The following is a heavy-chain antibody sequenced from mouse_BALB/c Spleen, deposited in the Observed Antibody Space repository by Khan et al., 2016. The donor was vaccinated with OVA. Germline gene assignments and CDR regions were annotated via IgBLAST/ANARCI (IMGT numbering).Heavy chain of an antibody. D-gene: IGHD2-1*01. CDR1: GYTFTDYV. J-gene: IGHJ4*01. CDR2: IYPGSGSI. CDR3: AKIFYGNSYAMDY. Sequence: QVQLQQPGPELVKPGASVKMSCKASGYTFTDYVISWVKQRTGQGLEWIGEIYPGSGSIYYNEKFKGKATLTADTSSNTAYMQLSSLTSEDSAVFFSAKIFYGNSYAMDYWGQGTSVTVSS. V-gene: IGHV1-77*01.